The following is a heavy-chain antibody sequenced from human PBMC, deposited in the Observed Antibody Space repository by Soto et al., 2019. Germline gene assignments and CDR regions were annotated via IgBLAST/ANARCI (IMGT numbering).Heavy chain of an antibody. V-gene: IGHV3-30*18. CDR1: GFTFSSYG. CDR2: ISYDGSNK. J-gene: IGHJ1*01. D-gene: IGHD6-19*01. Sequence: QVQLVESGGGVVQPGRSLRLSCAASGFTFSSYGMHWVRQAPGKGLEWVAVISYDGSNKYYADSVKGRFTISRDNSKNXLXLXXNSLRAEDTAVYYCAKDLTVRSRYSGGWGAEYFQHWGQGTLVTVSS. CDR3: AKDLTVRSRYSGGWGAEYFQH.